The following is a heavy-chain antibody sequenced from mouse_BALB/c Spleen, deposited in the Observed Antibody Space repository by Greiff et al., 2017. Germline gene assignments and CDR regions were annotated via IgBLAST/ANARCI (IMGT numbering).Heavy chain of an antibody. CDR3: ARNKERSTGYAMDY. D-gene: IGHD4-1*01. V-gene: IGHV2-6-4*01. J-gene: IGHJ4*01. CDR2: IWGGGST. Sequence: VHLVESGPGLVAPSQSLSITCTVSGFSLSRYSVHWVRQPPGKGLEWLGMIWGGGSTDYNSALKSRLSISKDNSKSQVFLKMNSLQTDDTAMYYCARNKERSTGYAMDYWGQGTSVTVSS. CDR1: GFSLSRYS.